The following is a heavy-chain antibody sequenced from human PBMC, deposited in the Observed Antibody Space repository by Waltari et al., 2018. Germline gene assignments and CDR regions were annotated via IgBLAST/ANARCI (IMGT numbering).Heavy chain of an antibody. CDR2: MYDSESA. V-gene: IGHV4-39*01. CDR1: GGSISSAPYS. J-gene: IGHJ5*02. Sequence: QLQLQESGPRLVKPSETLSLACAVSGGSISSAPYSWAWIRQPPGKGLEWIVTMYDSESAYHKSALKSRVTISVDTSKNQISLKVTSMTAADTAVYYCARHNRRPLGVGWFDPWGQGTLVTVSS. CDR3: ARHNRRPLGVGWFDP. D-gene: IGHD6-13*01.